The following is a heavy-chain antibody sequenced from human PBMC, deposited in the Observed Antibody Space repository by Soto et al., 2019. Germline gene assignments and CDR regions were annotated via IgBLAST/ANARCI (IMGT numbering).Heavy chain of an antibody. Sequence: GGSLRLSCATSGFRFSSSAMSWVRRAPGKGLEWVSGIDASGGATFYADSVKGRFFISRDNSNNALFLQLSRLRAEDTAVYFCASQQWLAPVWGQGTLVTVSS. CDR2: IDASGGAT. CDR3: ASQQWLAPV. D-gene: IGHD6-19*01. V-gene: IGHV3-23*01. CDR1: GFRFSSSA. J-gene: IGHJ4*02.